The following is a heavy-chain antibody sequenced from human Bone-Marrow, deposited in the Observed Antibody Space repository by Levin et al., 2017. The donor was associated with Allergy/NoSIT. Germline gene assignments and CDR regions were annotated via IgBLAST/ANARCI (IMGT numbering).Heavy chain of an antibody. CDR3: AKDPYYFWSGYYTGHYYYGMDV. J-gene: IGHJ6*02. Sequence: GESLKISCAASGFTFSSYGMHWVRQAPGKGLEWVAVISYDGSNKYYADSVKGRFTISRDNSKNTLYLQMNSLRAEDTAVYYCAKDPYYFWSGYYTGHYYYGMDVWGQGTTVTVSS. V-gene: IGHV3-30*18. D-gene: IGHD3-3*01. CDR2: ISYDGSNK. CDR1: GFTFSSYG.